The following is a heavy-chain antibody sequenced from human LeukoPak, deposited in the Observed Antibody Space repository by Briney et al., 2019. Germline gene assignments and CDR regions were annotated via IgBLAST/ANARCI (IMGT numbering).Heavy chain of an antibody. D-gene: IGHD2-21*02. CDR2: INSDGSTT. J-gene: IGHJ4*02. Sequence: GTSLRLACAASGFTFSSYWMHWVRQAPGKGLVWVSLINSDGSTTHYADSVKGRFTISRDNAKNTLYLQMNSLRAEDTAVYYCARAGHYCGGDCVDYWGQGTLVTVSS. CDR1: GFTFSSYW. CDR3: ARAGHYCGGDCVDY. V-gene: IGHV3-74*01.